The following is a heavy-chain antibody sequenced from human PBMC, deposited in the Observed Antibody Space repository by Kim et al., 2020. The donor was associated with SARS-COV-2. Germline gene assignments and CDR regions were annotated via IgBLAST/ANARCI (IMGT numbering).Heavy chain of an antibody. J-gene: IGHJ3*02. V-gene: IGHV4-59*01. Sequence: NYNPSLKSRVTISVDTSKSQFSLKLSSVTAADTAVYYCARDEGATGAFDIWGQGTMVTVSS. CDR3: ARDEGATGAFDI.